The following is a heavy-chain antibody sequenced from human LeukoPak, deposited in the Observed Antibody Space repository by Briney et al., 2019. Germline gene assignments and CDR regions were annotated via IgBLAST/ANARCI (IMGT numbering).Heavy chain of an antibody. V-gene: IGHV1-18*01. Sequence: GASVKVSCKASGYTFTSYGISWVRQAPGQGLEWMGWISAYNGNTNYAQKLQGRVTMTTHTSTSTAYMELRSLRSDDTAVYYCARLNYGSGSPNYYYGMDVWGQGTTVTVSS. CDR1: GYTFTSYG. J-gene: IGHJ6*02. D-gene: IGHD3-10*01. CDR2: ISAYNGNT. CDR3: ARLNYGSGSPNYYYGMDV.